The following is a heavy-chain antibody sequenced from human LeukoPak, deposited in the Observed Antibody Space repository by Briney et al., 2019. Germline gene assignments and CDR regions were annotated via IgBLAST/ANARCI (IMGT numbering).Heavy chain of an antibody. CDR1: GFTFSSHH. CDR3: ARMSSYCDY. Sequence: GGSLRLSCVASGFTFSSHHMNWVRQTPGKGLESVTTIKPDGSEKYYVDSVKGRFTISRDNAKSSLYLQMNSLRAEDTGVYFCARMSSYCDYWGQGTLVTVSS. V-gene: IGHV3-7*01. D-gene: IGHD2-2*01. J-gene: IGHJ4*02. CDR2: IKPDGSEK.